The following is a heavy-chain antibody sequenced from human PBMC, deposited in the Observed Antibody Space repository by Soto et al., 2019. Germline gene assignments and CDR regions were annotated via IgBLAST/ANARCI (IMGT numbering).Heavy chain of an antibody. CDR1: GGTFSSYA. Sequence: SVKVSCKASGGTFSSYAISWVRQAPGQGLEWMGGIIPIFGTANYAQKFQGRVTITADESTSTAYMELSSLRSEDTAVYYCARIYCSGGSCYSDEFYYYYGMDVWGQGTTVTISS. V-gene: IGHV1-69*13. D-gene: IGHD2-15*01. J-gene: IGHJ6*02. CDR2: IIPIFGTA. CDR3: ARIYCSGGSCYSDEFYYYYGMDV.